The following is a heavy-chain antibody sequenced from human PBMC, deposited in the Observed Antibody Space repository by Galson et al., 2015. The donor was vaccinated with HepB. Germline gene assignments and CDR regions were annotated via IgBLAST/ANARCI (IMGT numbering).Heavy chain of an antibody. J-gene: IGHJ4*02. V-gene: IGHV3-33*01. CDR1: GFTFSSYG. D-gene: IGHD1-26*01. CDR2: IWYDGSNK. CDR3: ARDRGFHSDSPAY. Sequence: SLRLSCAASGFTFSSYGMHWVRQAPGKGLEWMGVIWYDGSNKYYADSVKGRFTISRDNSKNTLLLQMNSLRVEDTGIYYCARDRGFHSDSPAYWGQGTMVIVS.